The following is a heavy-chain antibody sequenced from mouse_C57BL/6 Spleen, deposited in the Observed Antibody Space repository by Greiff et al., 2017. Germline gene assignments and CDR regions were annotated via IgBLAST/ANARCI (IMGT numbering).Heavy chain of an antibody. V-gene: IGHV1-54*01. Sequence: QVQLKQSGAELVRPGTSVKVSCKASGYAFTNYLIEWVKQRPGQGLEWIGVINPGSGGTNYNEKFKGKATLTADKSSSTAYMQLSSLTSEDSAVYFCARSRIYYDYDFAYWGQGTLVTVSA. CDR2: INPGSGGT. D-gene: IGHD2-4*01. CDR1: GYAFTNYL. CDR3: ARSRIYYDYDFAY. J-gene: IGHJ3*01.